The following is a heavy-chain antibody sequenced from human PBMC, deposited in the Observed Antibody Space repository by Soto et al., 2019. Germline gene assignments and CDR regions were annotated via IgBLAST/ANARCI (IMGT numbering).Heavy chain of an antibody. CDR2: VYYSGTT. J-gene: IGHJ4*02. CDR3: AREPLT. V-gene: IGHV4-31*03. CDR1: GGSISSGGYY. Sequence: QVQLQESGPGLVKPSQTLSLTCTVSGGSISSGGYYWSWIRQHPGQVLEWIGYVYYSGTTYYTYCHPSLKSRVTISVDTSKNQFSLKLSSVTAADTAVYYWAREPLTWGQGTLVTVSS.